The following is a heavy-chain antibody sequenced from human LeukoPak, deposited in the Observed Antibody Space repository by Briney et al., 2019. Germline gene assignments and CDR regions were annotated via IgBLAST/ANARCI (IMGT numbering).Heavy chain of an antibody. D-gene: IGHD1-26*01. CDR2: IKPDGSEQ. J-gene: IGHJ4*02. CDR1: EFTEFTFSSYW. V-gene: IGHV3-7*03. Sequence: GGSLRLSCAASEFTEFTFSSYWMSWVRQAPGKGLEWVANIKPDGSEQYYVDSVKGRFTVSRDNAQNSLYLQMNILRAEDTAVYYCTTDSHIVGATTYFDYWGQGTLVTVSS. CDR3: TTDSHIVGATTYFDY.